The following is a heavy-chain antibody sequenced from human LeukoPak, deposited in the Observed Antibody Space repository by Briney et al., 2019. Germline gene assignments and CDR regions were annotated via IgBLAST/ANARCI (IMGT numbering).Heavy chain of an antibody. J-gene: IGHJ4*02. CDR3: ATDRGWRTSGYYLYYFEY. CDR1: GFIFTNYF. CDR2: IKHDGSEK. V-gene: IGHV3-7*01. Sequence: GGSLRLSCAASGFIFTNYFMSWVRQAPGKGLEWVASIKHDGSEKYYVDSVRGRFTISRDNTMNSLYLQMSRLRAEDTAVYYCATDRGWRTSGYYLYYFEYWGQGTLVTYSS. D-gene: IGHD3-3*01.